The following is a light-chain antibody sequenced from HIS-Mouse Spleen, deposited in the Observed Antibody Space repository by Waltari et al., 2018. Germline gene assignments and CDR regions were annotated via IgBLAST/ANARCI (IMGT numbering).Light chain of an antibody. CDR1: SLPKKY. CDR2: ADS. Sequence: SYELTQPPSVSVSPGQTARITCPGDSLPKKYAYWYQQKSGQAPVLVIYADSKRPSGIPERFSGSSSGTMATLTISGDQVEDEADYYCYSTDSSGNHRVFGGGTKLTVL. J-gene: IGLJ2*01. CDR3: YSTDSSGNHRV. V-gene: IGLV3-10*01.